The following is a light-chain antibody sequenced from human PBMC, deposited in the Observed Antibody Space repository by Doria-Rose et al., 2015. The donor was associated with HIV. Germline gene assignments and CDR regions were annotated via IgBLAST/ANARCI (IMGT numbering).Light chain of an antibody. CDR1: QSFSSTY. Sequence: TQSPGTLSLSPGERATLSCRASQSFSSTYLAWYQQKPGQAPSLLIYDGSTRTTGIPDRFSASGSGTDFTLTINRLEPEDFALYYCHQYGTSWTFGQGTKVEV. J-gene: IGKJ1*01. CDR2: DGS. CDR3: HQYGTSWT. V-gene: IGKV3-20*01.